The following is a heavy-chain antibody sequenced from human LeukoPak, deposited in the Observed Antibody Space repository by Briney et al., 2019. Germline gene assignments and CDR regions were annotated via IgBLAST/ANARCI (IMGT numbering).Heavy chain of an antibody. CDR2: IIPILGIA. V-gene: IGHV1-69*04. D-gene: IGHD3-3*01. Sequence: SVKVSCKASGGTFSSYAISWVRQAPGQGLEWMGRIIPILGIANYAQKFQGRVTITADKSTRTAYMDLSSLRSEDTAVYYCARDGITIFGVVPYDAFDIWGQGTVVTVSS. CDR1: GGTFSSYA. CDR3: ARDGITIFGVVPYDAFDI. J-gene: IGHJ3*02.